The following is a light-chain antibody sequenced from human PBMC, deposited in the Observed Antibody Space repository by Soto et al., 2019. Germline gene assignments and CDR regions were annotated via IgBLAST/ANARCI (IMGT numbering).Light chain of an antibody. J-gene: IGLJ1*01. CDR2: EVS. V-gene: IGLV2-14*01. Sequence: QSALTQPPSASGSPGQSVTISCTGTSXDVGGYNYVSWYQQHPGKAPKLMIYEVSNRPSGVSNRFSGSKSGNTASLTISGLQAEDEADYYCSSYTSSSTLYVFGTGTKGTVL. CDR1: SXDVGGYNY. CDR3: SSYTSSSTLYV.